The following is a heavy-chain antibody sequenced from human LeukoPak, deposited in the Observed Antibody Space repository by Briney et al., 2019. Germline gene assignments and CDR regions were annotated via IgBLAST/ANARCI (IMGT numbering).Heavy chain of an antibody. J-gene: IGHJ4*02. D-gene: IGHD1-20*01. V-gene: IGHV4-59*08. CDR2: IYYSGST. CDR1: GGSISSYY. Sequence: PSEALSLTCTVSGGSISSYYWSWIRQPPGKGLEWIGYIYYSGSTNYNPSLKSRVTISVDTSKNQFSLKLSSVTAADTAVYYCARLPHPFLTAEGYYFDYWGQGTLVTVSS. CDR3: ARLPHPFLTAEGYYFDY.